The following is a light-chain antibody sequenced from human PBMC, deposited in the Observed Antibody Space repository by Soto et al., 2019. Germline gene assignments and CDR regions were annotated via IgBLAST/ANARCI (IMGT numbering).Light chain of an antibody. CDR1: SSNIGSTYD. CDR3: QSYAHSLSFHYF. Sequence: QSVLTQPPSVSGAPGQRVTISCTGSSSNIGSTYDVQWYQQLPGTAPKLLIHGNTNRPSGVPDRFSGSKSGTSASLAITGLKQDEESDFSCQSYAHSLSFHYFFGPGTKLTVL. V-gene: IGLV1-40*01. CDR2: GNT. J-gene: IGLJ1*01.